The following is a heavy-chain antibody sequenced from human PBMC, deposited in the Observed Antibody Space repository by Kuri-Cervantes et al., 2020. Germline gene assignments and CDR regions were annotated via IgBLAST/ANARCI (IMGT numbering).Heavy chain of an antibody. CDR1: GGSITSGDYY. D-gene: IGHD6-19*01. J-gene: IGHJ6*02. V-gene: IGHV4-61*08. CDR2: IYYSGDT. CDR3: ARDPPRSGWLSRYYYGMDV. Sequence: SETLSLTCTVSGGSITSGDYYWSWIRQPPGKGLEWIAYIYYSGDTNYNPSLKSRVTMSVDTSKNQFSLKLSSVTAADTAVYYCARDPPRSGWLSRYYYGMDVWGQGTTVTVSS.